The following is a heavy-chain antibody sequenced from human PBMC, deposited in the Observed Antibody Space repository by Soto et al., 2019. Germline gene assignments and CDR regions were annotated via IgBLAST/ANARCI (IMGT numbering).Heavy chain of an antibody. CDR1: GYSFTGYY. D-gene: IGHD2-8*02. CDR3: ARGDYGTGGYPFPYFDY. V-gene: IGHV1-2*02. Sequence: HEHLVQSGAEVKRPGASLKVSCKASGYSFTGYYIHWVRQAPGQGLEGMGWINPDSGATNYAQNFQGRVTLTSDTSISTDSMDLTRLTSDDTAVYYCARGDYGTGGYPFPYFDYWGQGTLVIVSS. CDR2: INPDSGAT. J-gene: IGHJ4*02.